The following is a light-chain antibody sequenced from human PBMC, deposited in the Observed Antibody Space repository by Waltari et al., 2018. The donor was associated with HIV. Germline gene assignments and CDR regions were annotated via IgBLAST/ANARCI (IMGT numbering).Light chain of an antibody. J-gene: IGKJ2*01. CDR1: ENMTSQY. V-gene: IGKV3-20*01. CDR2: GAS. CDR3: QQYAASPYT. Sequence: EIMLTQSPATLSLSPGETDIVSCRASENMTSQYLAWYQQKSGQAPRLLLFGASTRNPGVPERFGGAGSGADFTLTVSRLEPEDFALYFCQQYAASPYTFGQGT.